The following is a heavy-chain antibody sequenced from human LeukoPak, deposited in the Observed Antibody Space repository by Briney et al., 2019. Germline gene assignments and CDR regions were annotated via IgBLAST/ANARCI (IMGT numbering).Heavy chain of an antibody. D-gene: IGHD4-17*01. CDR1: GFIFSNYW. V-gene: IGHV3-7*01. Sequence: GGSLRLSCAASGFIFSNYWMSWVRQVPGKGLEWVASMNQDGSKKNYVDSVKGRFTISRDNAKKSLYLQMNTLRAEDTAVYYCASNIQTTVAFDFWGQGTLVTVSS. CDR3: ASNIQTTVAFDF. J-gene: IGHJ4*02. CDR2: MNQDGSKK.